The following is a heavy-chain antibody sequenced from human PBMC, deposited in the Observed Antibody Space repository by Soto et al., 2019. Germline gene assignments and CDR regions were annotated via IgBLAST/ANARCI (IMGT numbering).Heavy chain of an antibody. CDR2: INHSGST. CDR3: ASGKYGMDV. J-gene: IGHJ6*02. CDR1: GGSFSGYY. Sequence: SETLSLTCAVCGGSFSGYYWSWIRQPPGKGLEWIGEINHSGSTNYNPSLKSRVTISVDTSKNQFSLKLSSVTAADTAVYYCASGKYGMDVWGQGTTVTVSS. V-gene: IGHV4-34*01.